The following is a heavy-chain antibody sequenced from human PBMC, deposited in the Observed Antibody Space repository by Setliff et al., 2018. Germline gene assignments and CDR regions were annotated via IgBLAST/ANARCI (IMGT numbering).Heavy chain of an antibody. V-gene: IGHV4-61*02. CDR2: IYSSGST. CDR1: GGSISSGSYY. D-gene: IGHD3-3*01. CDR3: ARLSWNGLRYYGLDV. Sequence: SETLSLTCTVSGGSISSGSYYWSWIRQPAGKRLEWIGRIYSSGSTDYNRSLKSRLTISVDTSKRQFSLKLISVTAADTAVYYCARLSWNGLRYYGLDVWGQGTTVTVSS. J-gene: IGHJ6*02.